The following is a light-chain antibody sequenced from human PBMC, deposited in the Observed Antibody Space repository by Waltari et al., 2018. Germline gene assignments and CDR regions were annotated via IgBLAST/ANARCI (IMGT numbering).Light chain of an antibody. CDR1: KLGDQY. CDR3: QAWDSNTEV. J-gene: IGLJ1*01. CDR2: QDS. Sequence: SYELTQPPSVSVSPGQTASITCSGDKLGDQYACWYQQKPGQSPVLVIYQDSKRPSGIPERFSGSNSGNTATLTISGTQAMDEADYYCQAWDSNTEVFGTGTKVTVL. V-gene: IGLV3-1*01.